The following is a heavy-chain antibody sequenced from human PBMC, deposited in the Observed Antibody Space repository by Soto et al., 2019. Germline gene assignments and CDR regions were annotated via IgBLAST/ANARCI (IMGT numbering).Heavy chain of an antibody. CDR2: IYYSGST. CDR1: GGSLSSFY. V-gene: IGHV4-59*01. Sequence: SETLSLTCTVSGGSLSSFYWSWIRQPPGKGLEWIGYIYYSGSTNYNPSLKSRVTISIDTSKNQFSLKLSSVTAADTAVYLCERGQRVGVTGYHFDYWGLGSLVTVSS. J-gene: IGHJ4*02. D-gene: IGHD1-26*01. CDR3: ERGQRVGVTGYHFDY.